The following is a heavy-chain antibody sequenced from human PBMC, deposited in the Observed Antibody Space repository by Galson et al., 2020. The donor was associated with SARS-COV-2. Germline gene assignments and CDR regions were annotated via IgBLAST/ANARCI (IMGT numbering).Heavy chain of an antibody. J-gene: IGHJ4*02. V-gene: IGHV4-34*01. CDR2: INHSGST. CDR3: ARRWRPLSRRDQWGEYYFDY. CDR1: GGSFSGYY. Sequence: SETLSLTCAVYGGSFSGYYWSWIRQPPGKGLEWIGEINHSGSTNYNPSLKSRVTISVDTSKNQFSLKLSSVTAADTAVYYWARRWRPLSRRDQWGEYYFDYWGQGTLVTVSS. D-gene: IGHD1-26*01.